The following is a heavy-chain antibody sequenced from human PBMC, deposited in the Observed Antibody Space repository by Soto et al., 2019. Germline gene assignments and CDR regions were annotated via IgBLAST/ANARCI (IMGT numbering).Heavy chain of an antibody. Sequence: PGGSLRLSCAASGFTFSSYGMHWVRQAPGKGLEWVAVISYDGSNKYYADSVKGRFTISRDNSKNTLYLQMNSLRAEDTAVYYCAKDLDTAMGLGIIDYWGQGTLVTVSS. CDR3: AKDLDTAMGLGIIDY. D-gene: IGHD5-18*01. CDR2: ISYDGSNK. V-gene: IGHV3-30*18. CDR1: GFTFSSYG. J-gene: IGHJ4*02.